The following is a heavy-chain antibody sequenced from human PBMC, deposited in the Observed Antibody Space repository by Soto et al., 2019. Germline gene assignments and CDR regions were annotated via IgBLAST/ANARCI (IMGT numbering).Heavy chain of an antibody. J-gene: IGHJ6*02. CDR3: ARGLAARPIYYYYYGMDV. D-gene: IGHD6-6*01. Sequence: LRLSCAASGFTFSSYSMNWVRQAPGKGLEWVSYISSSSTIYYADSVKGRFTISRDNAKNSLYLQMNSLRDEDTAVYYCARGLAARPIYYYYYGMDVWGQGTTVTVSS. CDR1: GFTFSSYS. CDR2: ISSSSTI. V-gene: IGHV3-48*02.